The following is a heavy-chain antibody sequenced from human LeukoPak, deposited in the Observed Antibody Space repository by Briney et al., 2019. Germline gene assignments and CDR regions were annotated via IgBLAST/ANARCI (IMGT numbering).Heavy chain of an antibody. CDR3: ARDRIVGATGAFDI. V-gene: IGHV3-9*01. Sequence: GGSLRLSCAASGFTFDDYAMHWVRQAPGKGLEWVSGISWNSGSIGYADSVKGRFTISRDNAKNSLYLQMNSLRAEDTALYYCARDRIVGATGAFDIWGQGTMVTVSS. CDR2: ISWNSGSI. J-gene: IGHJ3*02. D-gene: IGHD1-26*01. CDR1: GFTFDDYA.